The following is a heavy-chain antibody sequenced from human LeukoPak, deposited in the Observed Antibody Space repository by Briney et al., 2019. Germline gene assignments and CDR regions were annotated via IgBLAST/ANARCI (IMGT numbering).Heavy chain of an antibody. CDR1: GFTFSSYA. V-gene: IGHV3-23*01. CDR3: AKSGSGWHFDS. J-gene: IGHJ4*02. CDR2: ISGGGVGT. Sequence: PGGSLRPSCAASGFTFSSYALNWVRQAPGKGLEWVSGISGGGVGTYYADSVKGRFTISRDNSKNALYLQMNSLRADDTAVYYCAKSGSGWHFDSWGQGILVTVSS. D-gene: IGHD6-19*01.